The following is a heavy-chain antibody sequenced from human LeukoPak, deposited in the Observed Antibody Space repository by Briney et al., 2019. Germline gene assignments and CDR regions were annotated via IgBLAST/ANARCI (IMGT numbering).Heavy chain of an antibody. CDR3: ARDGVAPGIYFDY. V-gene: IGHV3-7*05. D-gene: IGHD2-2*01. J-gene: IGHJ4*02. CDR2: INQDGSVK. Sequence: GGSLRLSCVASGFTFSTHWMSWVRQAPGKGLEWVANINQDGSVKYYVDSVKGRFTISRDNAKNSLYLQVNSLRAEDSAVYYCARDGVAPGIYFDYWGQGTLVTVSS. CDR1: GFTFSTHW.